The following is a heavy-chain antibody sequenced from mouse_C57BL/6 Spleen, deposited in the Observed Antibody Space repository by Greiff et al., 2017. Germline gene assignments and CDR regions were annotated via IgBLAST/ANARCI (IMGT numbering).Heavy chain of an antibody. CDR1: GFTFSDYG. J-gene: IGHJ4*01. Sequence: EVHLVESGGGLVKPGGSLKLSCAASGFTFSDYGMHWVRQAPEKGLEWVAYISSGSSTIYYADTVKGRFTISRDNAKNTLFLQMTSLRSEDTAMYYCARRFSTTEVGAMDYWGQGTSVTVSS. D-gene: IGHD1-1*01. CDR3: ARRFSTTEVGAMDY. V-gene: IGHV5-17*01. CDR2: ISSGSSTI.